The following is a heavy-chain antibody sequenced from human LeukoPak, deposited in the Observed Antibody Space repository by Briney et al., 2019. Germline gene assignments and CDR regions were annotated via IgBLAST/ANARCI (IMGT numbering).Heavy chain of an antibody. D-gene: IGHD4-17*01. CDR3: VRLPYGDARYFDY. Sequence: SGGSLRLSCAASGFTFSNAWMNWVRQAPGKGLEWVANMKQDGSEMYYVDSVKGRFTISRDNAKSSLYLHMNSLSAEDTAVYYCVRLPYGDARYFDYWGQGTLVTVSS. J-gene: IGHJ4*02. CDR1: GFTFSNAW. V-gene: IGHV3-7*01. CDR2: MKQDGSEM.